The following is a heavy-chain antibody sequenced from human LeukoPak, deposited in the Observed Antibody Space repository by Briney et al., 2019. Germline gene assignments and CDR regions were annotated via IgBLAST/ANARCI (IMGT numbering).Heavy chain of an antibody. Sequence: KPSETLSLTCTVPGGSISSYYWSWIRQPAGKALEWIGRIYSSGNTNYNPSLESRVTMSVDTSKNQFSLKLTSVTAADTAVYYCARPELLGFYFDYWGQGTLVTVSS. CDR2: IYSSGNT. CDR1: GGSISSYY. V-gene: IGHV4-4*07. D-gene: IGHD2-15*01. CDR3: ARPELLGFYFDY. J-gene: IGHJ4*02.